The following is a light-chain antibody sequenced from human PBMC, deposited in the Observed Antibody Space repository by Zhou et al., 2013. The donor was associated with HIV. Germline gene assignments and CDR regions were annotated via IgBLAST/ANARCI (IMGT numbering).Light chain of an antibody. V-gene: IGKV3-11*01. CDR2: GAS. J-gene: IGKJ2*01. Sequence: EIVMTQSPATLSVSPGERATLSCRASQSVSTNLAWYQKKAGQAPRVLIYGASTRATGIPARFSGSGSGTDFTLTISSLEPEDFAVYYCQQRSNWPPMYTFGQGTK. CDR1: QSVSTN. CDR3: QQRSNWPPMYT.